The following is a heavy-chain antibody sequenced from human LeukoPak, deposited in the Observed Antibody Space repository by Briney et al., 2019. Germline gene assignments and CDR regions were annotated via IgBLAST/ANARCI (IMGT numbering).Heavy chain of an antibody. CDR2: INHSGST. CDR3: ARVHRGVILYYYYMDV. J-gene: IGHJ6*03. V-gene: IGHV4-34*01. CDR1: GGSFSGYY. D-gene: IGHD3-10*01. Sequence: SETLSLTCAVYGGSFSGYYWSWIRQPPGKGLEWIGEINHSGSTNYNPSLKSRVTISVDTSKNQFSLKLSSVTAADTAVYYCARVHRGVILYYYYMDVWGKGTTVTVSS.